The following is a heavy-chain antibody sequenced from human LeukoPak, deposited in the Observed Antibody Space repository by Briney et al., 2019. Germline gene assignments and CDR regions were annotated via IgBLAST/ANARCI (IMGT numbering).Heavy chain of an antibody. D-gene: IGHD4-17*01. CDR3: ARAANYGDGYYFDY. Sequence: LSETLSLTCTVSGGSISSGGYYWNWIRQHPGKGLEWIGYIYYSGSTYYNPSLKSRVTISVDTSKNQFSLKLSSVTAADTAVYYCARAANYGDGYYFDYWGQGTLVTVSS. CDR1: GGSISSGGYY. J-gene: IGHJ4*02. V-gene: IGHV4-31*03. CDR2: IYYSGST.